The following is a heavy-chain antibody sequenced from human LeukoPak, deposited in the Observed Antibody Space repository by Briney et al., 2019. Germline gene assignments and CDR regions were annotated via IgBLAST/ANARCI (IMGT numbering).Heavy chain of an antibody. CDR1: GFTFSSYS. CDR2: ISSSSSYI. D-gene: IGHD6-13*01. V-gene: IGHV3-21*01. Sequence: PGGSLRLSCAASGFTFSSYSMNWVRQAPGKGLEWVSSISSSSSYIYYADSVKGRFTISRDNAKNSLYLQMNSLRAEDTAVYYCARTTVAAAGTLDAFDIWGQGTMVTVSS. J-gene: IGHJ3*02. CDR3: ARTTVAAAGTLDAFDI.